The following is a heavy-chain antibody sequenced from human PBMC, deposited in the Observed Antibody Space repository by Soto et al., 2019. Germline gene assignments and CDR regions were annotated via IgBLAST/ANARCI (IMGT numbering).Heavy chain of an antibody. CDR2: IIPILGIA. CDR3: ATDIVVVPVARWAAFDT. V-gene: IGHV1-69*08. J-gene: IGHJ3*02. Sequence: QVQLVQSGAEVKKPGSSVKVSCKASGGTFSSYTISWVRQAPGQGLEWMGRIIPILGIANYQQKFQGRVTITADKATSTAYMELSSLRSEDTAVYYCATDIVVVPVARWAAFDTWGQGTMVTVSS. D-gene: IGHD2-2*01. CDR1: GGTFSSYT.